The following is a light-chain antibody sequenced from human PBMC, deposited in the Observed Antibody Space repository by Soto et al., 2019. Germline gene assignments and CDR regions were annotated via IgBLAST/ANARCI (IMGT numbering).Light chain of an antibody. V-gene: IGKV1-5*01. CDR3: QQYNSHSLT. CDR1: QSISXW. CDR2: DAS. J-gene: IGKJ4*01. Sequence: DLPMTQSPSTLSASVGDRVNITCRASQSISXWLAWYQQKPGKAPKLLIYDASSXXXXXXXXXXXXXXXXXXXXXISSLQPDDFATYYCQQYNSHSLTFGGGTKVEXK.